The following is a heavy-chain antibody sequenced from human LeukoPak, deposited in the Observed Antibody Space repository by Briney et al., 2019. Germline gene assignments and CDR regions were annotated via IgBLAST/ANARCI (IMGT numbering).Heavy chain of an antibody. V-gene: IGHV3-11*01. Sequence: GGSLRLSCAASGFTFSDYYMSWIRQAPVKGLEWVSYISSSGSTIYYADSVKGRFTISRDNAKNSLYLQMNSLRAEDTAVYYCARRMAAAGTGPWFDPWGQGTLVTVSS. CDR2: ISSSGSTI. CDR1: GFTFSDYY. D-gene: IGHD6-13*01. CDR3: ARRMAAAGTGPWFDP. J-gene: IGHJ5*02.